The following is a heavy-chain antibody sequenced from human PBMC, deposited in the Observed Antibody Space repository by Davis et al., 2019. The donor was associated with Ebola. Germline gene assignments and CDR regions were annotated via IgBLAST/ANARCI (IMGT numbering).Heavy chain of an antibody. V-gene: IGHV3-23*01. CDR2: ISGSGGST. CDR3: AIPYSSSWGFDY. CDR1: GFTFSSYA. J-gene: IGHJ4*02. D-gene: IGHD6-6*01. Sequence: GESLKISCAASGFTFSSYAMSWVRHAPGKGLEWVSAISGSGGSTYYADSVKGRFTISRDNAKNTLYLQMNSLRAEDTAVYYCAIPYSSSWGFDYWGQGTLVTVSS.